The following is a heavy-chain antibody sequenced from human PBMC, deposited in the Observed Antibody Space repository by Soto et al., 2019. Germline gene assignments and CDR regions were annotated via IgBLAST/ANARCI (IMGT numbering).Heavy chain of an antibody. CDR2: IYYSGST. CDR1: GGSISSGGYY. D-gene: IGHD6-25*01. V-gene: IGHV4-31*03. Sequence: SQTLSLTCTVSGGSISSGGYYWSWIRQHPGKGLEWIGYIYYSGSTYYNPSLKSRVTISVDTSKNQFSLKLSSVTAADTAVYYCARDAGATAHAFDIWGQGTMVTVSS. J-gene: IGHJ3*02. CDR3: ARDAGATAHAFDI.